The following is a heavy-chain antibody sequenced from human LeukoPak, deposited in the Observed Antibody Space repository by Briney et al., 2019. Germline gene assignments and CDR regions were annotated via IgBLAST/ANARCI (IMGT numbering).Heavy chain of an antibody. V-gene: IGHV4-34*01. CDR2: INHSGST. CDR3: ARHKPSMITFGAYPSGTDY. D-gene: IGHD3-16*01. J-gene: IGHJ4*02. CDR1: GGSFSGYY. Sequence: KPSETLSLTCAVYGGSFSGYYWSWIRQPPGKGLEWIGEINHSGSTNYNPSLKSRVTISVDTSKNQFFLKLSSVTAADTAVYYCARHKPSMITFGAYPSGTDYWGQGTLVTVSS.